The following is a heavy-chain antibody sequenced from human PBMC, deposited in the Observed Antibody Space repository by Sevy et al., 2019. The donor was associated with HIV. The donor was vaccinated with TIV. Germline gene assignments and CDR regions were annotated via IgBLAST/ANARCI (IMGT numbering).Heavy chain of an antibody. CDR3: AKDDLGSIDY. Sequence: GGSLRLSCAASGFIFSTSPMDWVRQAPGKGLECVAILSYDDSDENYADSVKGRFTISRDNSKNTLYLQMNSLRTEDTAVDYCAKDDLGSIDYWGQGTLVTVSS. CDR1: GFIFSTSP. J-gene: IGHJ4*02. V-gene: IGHV3-30-3*02. CDR2: LSYDDSDE. D-gene: IGHD3-10*01.